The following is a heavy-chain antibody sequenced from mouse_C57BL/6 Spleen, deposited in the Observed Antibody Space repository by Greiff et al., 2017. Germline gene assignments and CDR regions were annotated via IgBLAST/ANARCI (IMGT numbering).Heavy chain of an antibody. J-gene: IGHJ2*01. Sequence: LQQSGAELVKPGASVKMSCKASGYTFTSYWITWVKQRPGQGLEWIGDIYPGSGSTNYNEKFKSKATLTVDTSSSTAYMQLSSLTSEDSAVYYCARREDDGYRSFFDYWGQGTTLTVSS. CDR3: ARREDDGYRSFFDY. CDR1: GYTFTSYW. CDR2: IYPGSGST. V-gene: IGHV1-55*01. D-gene: IGHD2-3*01.